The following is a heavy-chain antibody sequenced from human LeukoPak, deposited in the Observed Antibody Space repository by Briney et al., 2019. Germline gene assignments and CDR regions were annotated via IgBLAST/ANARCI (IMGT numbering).Heavy chain of an antibody. CDR1: GFSLSTRGMC. CDR2: IDWDDDK. Sequence: SGPTLVNPPQTLTLTCTFSGFSLSTRGMCVSWIRQPPGKALEWLSRIDWDDDKYYGTSLKTRLTISKDTSKNQVVLTMTNMDPVDTATYYCARTNPGYSSGWYGGYYFDYWGQGTLVTVSS. D-gene: IGHD6-19*01. V-gene: IGHV2-70*11. CDR3: ARTNPGYSSGWYGGYYFDY. J-gene: IGHJ4*02.